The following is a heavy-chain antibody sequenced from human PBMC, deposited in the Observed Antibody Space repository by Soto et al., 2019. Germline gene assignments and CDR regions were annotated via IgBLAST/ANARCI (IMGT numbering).Heavy chain of an antibody. V-gene: IGHV3-30-3*01. CDR3: ARYDFWRPLDYGMDV. CDR2: ISYDGSNK. J-gene: IGHJ6*02. Sequence: QVQLVESGGGVVQPGRSLRLSCAASGFTFSSYAMHWVRQAPGKGLEWVAVISYDGSNKYYADSVKGRFTISRDNSKNTLYLQMNSLRVEDTAVYYCARYDFWRPLDYGMDVWGQGTTVTVSS. CDR1: GFTFSSYA. D-gene: IGHD3-3*01.